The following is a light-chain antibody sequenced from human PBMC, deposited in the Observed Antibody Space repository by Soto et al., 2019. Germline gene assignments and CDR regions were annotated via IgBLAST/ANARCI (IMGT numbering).Light chain of an antibody. CDR3: ESYDSGLNAYV. CDR1: SSNIGDGYD. CDR2: INS. V-gene: IGLV1-40*01. J-gene: IGLJ1*01. Sequence: QSVLAQPPSVSGAPGPRVTISCTVSSSNIGDGYDVHWYQRPPGTAPRRLIYINSNRPSGVPDRFSAAKSGTSASLAITGLQADDEADYYCESYDSGLNAYVFGSGSKVTVL.